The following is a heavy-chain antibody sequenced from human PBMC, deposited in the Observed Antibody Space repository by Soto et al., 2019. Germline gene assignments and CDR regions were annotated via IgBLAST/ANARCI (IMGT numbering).Heavy chain of an antibody. V-gene: IGHV3-30*18. CDR1: GFTFSSYG. D-gene: IGHD3-10*01. CDR3: AKGSGGVRTLDY. J-gene: IGHJ4*02. Sequence: ESGGGAVQPGRSLRLSCAASGFTFSSYGMHWVHQAPGKGLEWVAVISYDESEKYYADSVKGRFTISRDNSKNTLSLQMNSLRADDTAVYYCAKGSGGVRTLDYWGQGTLVTVSS. CDR2: ISYDESEK.